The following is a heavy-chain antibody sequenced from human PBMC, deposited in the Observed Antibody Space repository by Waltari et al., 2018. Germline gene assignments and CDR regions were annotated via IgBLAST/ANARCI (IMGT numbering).Heavy chain of an antibody. J-gene: IGHJ4*02. Sequence: QLQLQESGPGLVKPSETLSLTSTVSGGSIPTASYYWAWIRQSPGKGLEWIGYLYYDGSTYYSPSLKSRVTLSIDTSQNQFSLDLYSATASDTAVYYCARRGTYYFDYWGQGTLVTVSS. CDR3: ARRGTYYFDY. D-gene: IGHD1-26*01. CDR2: LYYDGST. CDR1: GGSIPTASYY. V-gene: IGHV4-39*01.